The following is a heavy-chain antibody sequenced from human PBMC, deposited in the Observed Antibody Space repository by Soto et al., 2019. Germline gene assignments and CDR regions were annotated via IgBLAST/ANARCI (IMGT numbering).Heavy chain of an antibody. CDR1: SGSFSGYY. V-gene: IGHV4-34*01. J-gene: IGHJ4*02. D-gene: IGHD6-6*01. CDR3: ARAPKVSGSSQTRPDF. CDR2: ISQSGHT. Sequence: QVQLHQWGAGLLKPSETLSLACSIYSGSFSGYYWSWIRQPPGKGLEWIGEISQSGHTNYSPSLKSRVSISIDTSKKQFSLNLASVSAADTAVYYCARAPKVSGSSQTRPDFWGQRTLVTVSS.